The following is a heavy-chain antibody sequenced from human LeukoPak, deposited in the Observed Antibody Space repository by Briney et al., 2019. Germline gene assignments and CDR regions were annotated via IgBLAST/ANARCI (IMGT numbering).Heavy chain of an antibody. Sequence: GASVKVSCKASGGTFSSYAISWVRQAPGQGLEWMGRIIPILGIANYAQKFQGRVTITADKSTSTAYMELSSLRSEDTAVYYCASIVATIGDEVVYWGQGTLVTVSS. CDR3: ASIVATIGDEVVY. V-gene: IGHV1-69*04. CDR2: IIPILGIA. CDR1: GGTFSSYA. J-gene: IGHJ4*02. D-gene: IGHD5-12*01.